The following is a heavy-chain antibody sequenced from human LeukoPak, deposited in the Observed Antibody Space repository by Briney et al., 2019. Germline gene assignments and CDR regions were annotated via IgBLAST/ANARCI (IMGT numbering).Heavy chain of an antibody. CDR3: ATKAEGRITMVRGVYPRFDY. V-gene: IGHV3-30-3*01. J-gene: IGHJ4*02. CDR2: ISYDGSNK. D-gene: IGHD3-10*01. CDR1: GFTFSSYA. Sequence: TGGSLRLSYAASGFTFSSYAMHWVGQAPGKGLEWVAVISYDGSNKYYADSVKGRFTISRDNSKTTLYLQMNSLRAEDTAVYYCATKAEGRITMVRGVYPRFDYWGQGTLVTVSS.